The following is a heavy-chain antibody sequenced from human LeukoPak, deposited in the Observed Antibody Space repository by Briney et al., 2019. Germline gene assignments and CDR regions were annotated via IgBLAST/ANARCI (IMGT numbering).Heavy chain of an antibody. J-gene: IGHJ6*02. CDR2: ISSSGSTI. D-gene: IGHD3-22*01. Sequence: GGSLRLSCAASGFTFSDYYMTWIRQAPGKGLQWVAYISSSGSTIYYADSVKGRFTISRDNAKNSLYLQMNSLRAEDTAVYYCARDSSDNYYYYYGMDVWGQGTTVTVSS. V-gene: IGHV3-11*01. CDR1: GFTFSDYY. CDR3: ARDSSDNYYYYYGMDV.